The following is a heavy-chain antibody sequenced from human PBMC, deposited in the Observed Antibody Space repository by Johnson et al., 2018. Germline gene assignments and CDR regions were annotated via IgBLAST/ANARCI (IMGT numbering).Heavy chain of an antibody. CDR3: TRHSVQYSSSSQIYYYYYMDV. CDR1: GFTFSGSA. Sequence: VQLQESGGGLVQPGGSLKLSCAASGFTFSGSAMHWVRQASGKGLEWVGRIRSKAYTYATAYAASVKGRFTISRDDSENTAFLQMNSLKTEDTAVYYCTRHSVQYSSSSQIYYYYYMDVWGRGTTVTVSS. V-gene: IGHV3-73*02. CDR2: IRSKAYTYAT. D-gene: IGHD6-6*01. J-gene: IGHJ6*03.